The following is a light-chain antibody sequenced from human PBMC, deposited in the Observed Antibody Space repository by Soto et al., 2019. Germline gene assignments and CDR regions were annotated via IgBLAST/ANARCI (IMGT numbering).Light chain of an antibody. J-gene: IGKJ1*01. V-gene: IGKV1-5*01. CDR1: QTISTY. CDR2: AAA. Sequence: DIQMTQSPSPLSASVGDRVTIACRASQTISTYLNWYQQKSGKAPKLLIYAAASLQSGVPSRFSGRGSGTEFTLTISSLQPDDFATYYCQQYNSYSTFGQGTKVDIK. CDR3: QQYNSYST.